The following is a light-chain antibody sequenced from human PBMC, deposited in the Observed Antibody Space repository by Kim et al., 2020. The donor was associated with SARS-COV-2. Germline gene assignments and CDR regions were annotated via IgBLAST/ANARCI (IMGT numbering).Light chain of an antibody. Sequence: LAPGERVTLTGRASQSVSSYLAWYQQKPGQAPRLLIYDASNRAAGIPARFSGGGSGTDFTLTISSLEPEDFAVYYCQQRSNWPLTFGGGTKVDIK. V-gene: IGKV3-11*01. J-gene: IGKJ4*01. CDR1: QSVSSY. CDR3: QQRSNWPLT. CDR2: DAS.